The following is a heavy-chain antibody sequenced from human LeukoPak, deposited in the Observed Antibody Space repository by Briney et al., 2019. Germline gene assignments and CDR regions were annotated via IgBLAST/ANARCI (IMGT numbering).Heavy chain of an antibody. CDR3: ARDISSTSCYDY. D-gene: IGHD2-2*01. J-gene: IGHJ4*02. V-gene: IGHV3-21*01. CDR2: ISSSSSYI. CDR1: GFTFSSYA. Sequence: PGGSLRLSCAASGFTFSSYAMNWVRQAPGKGLEWVSSISSSSSYIYYADSVKGRFTISRDNAKNSLYLQMNSLRAEDTAVYYCARDISSTSCYDYWGQGTLVTVSS.